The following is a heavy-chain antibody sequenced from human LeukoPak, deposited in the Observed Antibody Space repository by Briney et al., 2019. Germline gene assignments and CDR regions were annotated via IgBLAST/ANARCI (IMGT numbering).Heavy chain of an antibody. V-gene: IGHV3-48*01. CDR2: ISTSSSTI. Sequence: PGGSVRLFRAASGFTFSSYSMNWVRPAPGKGLGWDSYISTSSSTIYYADSLKGRFNISRHNAKNSLYLAVNSVSAGDTAVYYCARASGCGGDCYAFDYWGQGNLVTASS. CDR1: GFTFSSYS. D-gene: IGHD2-21*01. J-gene: IGHJ4*02. CDR3: ARASGCGGDCYAFDY.